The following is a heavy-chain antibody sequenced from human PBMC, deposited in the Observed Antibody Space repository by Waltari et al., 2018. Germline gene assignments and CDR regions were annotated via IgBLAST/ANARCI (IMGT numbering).Heavy chain of an antibody. Sequence: QVQLQESGPGLVKPSETLSLTCAVSGYSISSGYHWVWIRQPPGKGLEWIGSIYHSGSTYYNPSLKSRVTISVDTSKNQFSLKLSSVTAADTAVYYCARSWGSYRPLDYWGQGTLVTVSS. CDR1: GYSISSGYH. V-gene: IGHV4-38-2*01. CDR3: ARSWGSYRPLDY. J-gene: IGHJ4*02. CDR2: IYHSGST. D-gene: IGHD3-16*02.